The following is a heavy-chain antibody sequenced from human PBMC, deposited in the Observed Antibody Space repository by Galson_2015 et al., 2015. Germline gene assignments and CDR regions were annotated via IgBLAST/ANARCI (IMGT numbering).Heavy chain of an antibody. CDR1: GFTVSSNY. V-gene: IGHV3-66*02. D-gene: IGHD3-10*01. Sequence: SLRLSCAASGFTVSSNYMSWVRQAPGKGLEWVSVIYSGGSTYYADSVKGRFTISRDNSKNTLYLQMNSLRAEDTAVYYCAREALWSTGTWFDPWGQGTLVTVSS. J-gene: IGHJ5*02. CDR3: AREALWSTGTWFDP. CDR2: IYSGGST.